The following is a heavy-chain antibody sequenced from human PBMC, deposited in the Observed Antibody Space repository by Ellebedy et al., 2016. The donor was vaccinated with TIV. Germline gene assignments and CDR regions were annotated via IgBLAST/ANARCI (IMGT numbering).Heavy chain of an antibody. D-gene: IGHD6-19*01. CDR2: ISFDGRAV. J-gene: IGHJ3*01. Sequence: GGSLRLXCAASGFTFSSSTMHWVRQAPGWGLDWVAGISFDGRAVYYADSVKGRFTISRDNSKNTLSLQMNSLRGEDSAIYYCARGPYSSGHCDAFDVWGRGTAVTVSS. V-gene: IGHV3-30*04. CDR3: ARGPYSSGHCDAFDV. CDR1: GFTFSSST.